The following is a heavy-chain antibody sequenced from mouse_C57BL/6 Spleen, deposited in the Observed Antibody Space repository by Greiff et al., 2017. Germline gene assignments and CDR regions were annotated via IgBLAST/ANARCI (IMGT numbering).Heavy chain of an antibody. CDR1: CYSFTSSW. J-gene: IGHJ3*01. V-gene: IGHV1-55*01. CDR2: IYPGSGST. CDR3: ARGGRGNYLAWFAN. Sequence: QVQLQQPGAELVKPGASALMSCKASCYSFTSSWITWVKQRPGQGLEWIGDIYPGSGSTNYNEKFKSKATLTVDTSSSTAYMQLSSLTSEDSAVYYCARGGRGNYLAWFANRGQGTLVTVTA. D-gene: IGHD2-1*01.